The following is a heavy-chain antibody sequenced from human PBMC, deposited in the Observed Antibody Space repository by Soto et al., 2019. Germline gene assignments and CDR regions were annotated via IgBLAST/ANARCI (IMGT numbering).Heavy chain of an antibody. CDR1: GYTFTSYG. CDR3: ARDRFDWLLPNWFDP. J-gene: IGHJ5*02. D-gene: IGHD3-9*01. V-gene: IGHV1-18*01. Sequence: ASVKVSCKASGYTFTSYGISWVRQAPGQGLEWMGWISAYNGNTNYAQKLQGRVTMTTDTSTSTAYMELRSLRSDDTAVYYCARDRFDWLLPNWFDPWGQGTLVTVSS. CDR2: ISAYNGNT.